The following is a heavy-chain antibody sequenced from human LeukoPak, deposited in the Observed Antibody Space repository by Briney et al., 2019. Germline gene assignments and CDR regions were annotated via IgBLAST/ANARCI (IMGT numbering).Heavy chain of an antibody. Sequence: SETLSLTCAVYGGSFSGYYWSWIRQPPGKGLEWIGEINHSGSTNYNPSLKSRVTISVGTSKNQFSLKLSSVTAADTAVYYCARGRVNYGSGSYVDVWGKGTTVTVSS. CDR2: INHSGST. J-gene: IGHJ6*04. V-gene: IGHV4-34*01. CDR3: ARGRVNYGSGSYVDV. CDR1: GGSFSGYY. D-gene: IGHD3-10*01.